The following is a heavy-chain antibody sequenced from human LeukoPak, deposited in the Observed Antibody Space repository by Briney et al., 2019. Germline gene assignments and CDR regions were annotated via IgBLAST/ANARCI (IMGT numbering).Heavy chain of an antibody. CDR2: ITGSGATT. V-gene: IGHV3-48*03. CDR3: AELGITMIGGV. CDR1: GFTFSSYE. J-gene: IGHJ6*04. Sequence: PGGSLRLSCAASGFTFSSYEMNWVRQAPGKGLEWVSGITGSGATTYYADSVKGRFTISRDNAKNSLYLQMNSLRAEDTAVYYCAELGITMIGGVWGKGTTVTISS. D-gene: IGHD3-10*02.